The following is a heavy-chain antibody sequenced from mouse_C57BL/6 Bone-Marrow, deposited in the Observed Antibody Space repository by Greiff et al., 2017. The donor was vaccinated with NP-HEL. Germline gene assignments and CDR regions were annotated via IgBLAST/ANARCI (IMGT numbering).Heavy chain of an antibody. Sequence: VKLQQPGAELVMPGASVKLSCKASGYTFTSYWMHWVKQRPGQGLEWIGEIDPSDSYTNYNQKFKGKSTLTVDKSSSTAYMQLSSLTSEDSAVYYCARESKFITTVVDYWGQGTTLTVSS. CDR2: IDPSDSYT. CDR1: GYTFTSYW. CDR3: ARESKFITTVVDY. V-gene: IGHV1-69*01. D-gene: IGHD1-1*01. J-gene: IGHJ2*01.